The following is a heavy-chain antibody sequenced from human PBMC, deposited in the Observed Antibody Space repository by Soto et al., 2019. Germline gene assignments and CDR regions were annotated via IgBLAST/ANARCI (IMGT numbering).Heavy chain of an antibody. CDR1: GFTFSSYS. CDR2: ISSSSSYI. CDR3: ARDLDEVGATTFFDYYYGMDV. D-gene: IGHD1-26*01. Sequence: GGSLRLSCAASGFTFSSYSMNWVRQAPGKGLEWVSSISSSSSYIYYADSVKGRFTISRDNAKNTLYLQMNSLRAEDTAVYYIARDLDEVGATTFFDYYYGMDVWGQGTTVTVSS. J-gene: IGHJ6*02. V-gene: IGHV3-21*01.